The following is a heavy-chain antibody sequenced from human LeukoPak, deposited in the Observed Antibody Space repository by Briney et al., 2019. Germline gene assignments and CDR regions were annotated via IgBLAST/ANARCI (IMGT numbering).Heavy chain of an antibody. CDR3: ATHSGGY. J-gene: IGHJ4*02. CDR2: IYSGGST. Sequence: GGSLRLSCAASGFTVSSNYMSWVRQAPGKGLEWVSVIYSGGSTYYADSVKGRFTISRDISKNTLFLQMNALRAEDTAVYYCATHSGGYWGQGTLVTVSS. V-gene: IGHV3-66*01. CDR1: GFTVSSNY. D-gene: IGHD3-16*01.